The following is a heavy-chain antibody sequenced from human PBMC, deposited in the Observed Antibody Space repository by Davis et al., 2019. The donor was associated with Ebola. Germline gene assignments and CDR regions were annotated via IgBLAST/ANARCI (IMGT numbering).Heavy chain of an antibody. CDR3: ASLVVPAAIFWWYFDL. Sequence: MPSETLSLTCTVSGGSISSSSYYWGWIRQPPGKGLEWIGSIYYSGSTYYNPSLKSRVTISVDTSKNQFSLKLSSVTAADTAVYYCASLVVPAAIFWWYFDLWGRGTLVTVSS. D-gene: IGHD2-2*01. V-gene: IGHV4-39*01. J-gene: IGHJ2*01. CDR1: GGSISSSSYY. CDR2: IYYSGST.